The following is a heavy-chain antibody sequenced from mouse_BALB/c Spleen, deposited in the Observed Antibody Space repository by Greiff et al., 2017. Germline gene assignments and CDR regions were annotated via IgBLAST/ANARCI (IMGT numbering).Heavy chain of an antibody. D-gene: IGHD2-14*01. CDR2: IRNKANGYTT. CDR1: GFTFTDYY. J-gene: IGHJ3*01. CDR3: ARDRYEFAY. V-gene: IGHV7-3*02. Sequence: DVMLVESGGGLVQPGGSLRLSCATSGFTFTDYYMSWVRQPPGKALEWLGFIRNKANGYTTEYSASVKGRFTISRDNSQSILYLRMNTLRAEDSATYYCARDRYEFAYWGQGTLVTVSA.